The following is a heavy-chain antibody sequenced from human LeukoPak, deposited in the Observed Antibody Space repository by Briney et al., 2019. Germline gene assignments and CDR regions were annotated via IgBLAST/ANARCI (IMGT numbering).Heavy chain of an antibody. CDR3: AKDGIAVAGTSAWY. CDR1: GGSISNTNW. Sequence: PSETLSLTCGVSGGSISNTNWWSWVRQPPGQGLEWIGEISLTGLTHYNPSLESRVTVSLDKSKNQLSLNLTSVTAADTAVYYCAKDGIAVAGTSAWYWGQGTQVTVSS. V-gene: IGHV4-4*02. D-gene: IGHD6-19*01. CDR2: ISLTGLT. J-gene: IGHJ4*02.